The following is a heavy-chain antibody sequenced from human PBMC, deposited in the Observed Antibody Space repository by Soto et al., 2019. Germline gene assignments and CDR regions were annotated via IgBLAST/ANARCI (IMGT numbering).Heavy chain of an antibody. Sequence: PGGSLRLSCAASGFTFNNYALHWVRQAPGKGLEWVALISYDGSNKYYADSVKGRFTISKDNSKNTLYLQMNSLRAEDTAVYYCAREGGDDYNYGSYYYYGMDVWGQGTTVTVPS. V-gene: IGHV3-30-3*01. CDR1: GFTFNNYA. CDR2: ISYDGSNK. D-gene: IGHD4-4*01. J-gene: IGHJ6*02. CDR3: AREGGDDYNYGSYYYYGMDV.